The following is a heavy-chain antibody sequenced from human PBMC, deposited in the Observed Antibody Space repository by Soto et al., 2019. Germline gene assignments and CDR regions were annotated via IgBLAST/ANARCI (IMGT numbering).Heavy chain of an antibody. D-gene: IGHD4-17*01. CDR1: GGSISSGGYY. CDR2: IYYSGST. J-gene: IGHJ4*02. V-gene: IGHV4-31*03. CDR3: ARDRLNGDYGFDY. Sequence: QVQLQESGPGMVKPSQTLSLTCTVSGGSISSGGYYWSWIRQHPGKGMGWIGYIYYSGSTYYNPYLKSRVTISVDTSKNQFYLKLSSVTAADTAVYYCARDRLNGDYGFDYWGQGTLVTVSS.